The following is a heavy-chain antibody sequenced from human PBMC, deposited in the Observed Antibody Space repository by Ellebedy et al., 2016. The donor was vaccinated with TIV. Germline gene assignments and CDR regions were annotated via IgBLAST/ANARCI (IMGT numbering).Heavy chain of an antibody. V-gene: IGHV1-46*02. CDR1: GYTFNAYN. CDR3: AVARGIRGVF. D-gene: IGHD3-10*01. Sequence: AASVKVSCKTSGYTFNAYNIHRVRQAPGPGFEWLGIFSPGGGVTTYAQKLQGRVTMTSDTSTSTVYMELTSLRSDDTAVYFCAVARGIRGVFWGQGTLVTVSS. J-gene: IGHJ4*02. CDR2: FSPGGGVT.